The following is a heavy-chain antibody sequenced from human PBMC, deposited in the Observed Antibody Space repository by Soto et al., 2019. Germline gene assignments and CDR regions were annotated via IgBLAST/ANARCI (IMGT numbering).Heavy chain of an antibody. D-gene: IGHD3-10*01. V-gene: IGHV2-5*02. Sequence: QITLKESGPPLVRPTQTLTLTCTFSGFSLTTSGVGVGWIRRPPGKALEWLAVIYWDDDKRYSSSLKSRLTITKDTSKNQVALTMTNMDPVDTATYYCAHHPYYGLGSYSFDYWGQGTLVTVSS. J-gene: IGHJ4*02. CDR1: GFSLTTSGVG. CDR3: AHHPYYGLGSYSFDY. CDR2: IYWDDDK.